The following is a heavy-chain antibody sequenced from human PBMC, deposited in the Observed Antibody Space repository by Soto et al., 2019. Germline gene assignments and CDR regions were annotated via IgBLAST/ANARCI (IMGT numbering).Heavy chain of an antibody. CDR1: GGSISNYH. J-gene: IGHJ4*02. CDR3: APLPCRWFGEVHISY. D-gene: IGHD3-10*01. V-gene: IGHV4-59*08. CDR2: VYFTGST. Sequence: SETLSLTCTVSGGSISNYHWSWVRQSPGKGLEWIGYVYFTGSTNYNPSLKSRVTISRDMTKNQFALRLTSVTAADTAVYYCAPLPCRWFGEVHISYWGQGALVTVSS.